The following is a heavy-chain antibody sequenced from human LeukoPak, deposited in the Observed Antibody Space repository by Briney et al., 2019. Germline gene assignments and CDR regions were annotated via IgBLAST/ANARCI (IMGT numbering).Heavy chain of an antibody. J-gene: IGHJ4*02. CDR1: GFTVRSYA. Sequence: GGSLRPSCAASGFTVRSYAMSWVRQAPGKGLEWVATVSLSGDNTYYVDSVKGRFTISRDNSKNTLYLQMYSLRAEDTAVYYCAKRASPAWYYFDCWGQGTLVTVSS. CDR3: AKRASPAWYYFDC. CDR2: VSLSGDNT. D-gene: IGHD2-8*02. V-gene: IGHV3-23*01.